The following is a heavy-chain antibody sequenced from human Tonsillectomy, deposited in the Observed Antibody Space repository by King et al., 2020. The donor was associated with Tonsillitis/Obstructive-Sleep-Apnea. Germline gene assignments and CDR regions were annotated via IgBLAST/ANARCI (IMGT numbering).Heavy chain of an antibody. V-gene: IGHV3-30*04. CDR2: ISYDGSNK. J-gene: IGHJ4*02. Sequence: QVQLVESGGGVVQPGRSLRLSCAASGFTFSSYAMHWVRQAPGKGLEWVAVISYDGSNKYYADSVKGRFTIPRDNSKNTLYLQMNSLRAEDTAVYYCARGYYDYVWGSYPLDYWGQGTLVTVSS. CDR1: GFTFSSYA. D-gene: IGHD3-16*02. CDR3: ARGYYDYVWGSYPLDY.